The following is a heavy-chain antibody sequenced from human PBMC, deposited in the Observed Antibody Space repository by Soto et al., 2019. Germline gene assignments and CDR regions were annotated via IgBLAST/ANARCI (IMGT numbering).Heavy chain of an antibody. D-gene: IGHD1-26*01. Sequence: AETLSLTCTVSGGSISSYYWILIRQPAGKGLEWIGRIYTSGSTNYNPSPKSRVTMTVDTSKNQFSLKLSSVTAADTAVYYCARVNGSYLFDYWGQGTLVTVSS. CDR3: ARVNGSYLFDY. CDR2: IYTSGST. J-gene: IGHJ4*02. V-gene: IGHV4-4*07. CDR1: GGSISSYY.